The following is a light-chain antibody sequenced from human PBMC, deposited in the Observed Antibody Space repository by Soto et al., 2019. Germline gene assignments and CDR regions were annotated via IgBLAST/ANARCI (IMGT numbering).Light chain of an antibody. Sequence: QSVLTQPASVSGSPGRSIAISCTGVRTDVDGYDYVSWYQQHPGQAPQLIMYDAYNRPSGVSHRFSGSKSGDTASLTISGLQAEDEANYFCTSYTSSTPFYVFGTGTKVTVL. CDR2: DAY. J-gene: IGLJ1*01. CDR1: RTDVDGYDY. CDR3: TSYTSSTPFYV. V-gene: IGLV2-14*03.